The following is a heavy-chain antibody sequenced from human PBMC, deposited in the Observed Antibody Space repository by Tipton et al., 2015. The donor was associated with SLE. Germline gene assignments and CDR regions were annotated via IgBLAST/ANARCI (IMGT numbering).Heavy chain of an antibody. Sequence: QLVQSGAEVKEPGASVKVSCKSSGGTFSNFDINWVRQAAGQGLEWLAWMNPKNGQTGYAQKFEGRVTVTSDTSTSTTYGELRGLRSDDTAVYYCASGTDLNYWGQGTLVSVSS. J-gene: IGHJ4*02. D-gene: IGHD3-10*01. CDR3: ASGTDLNY. CDR2: MNPKNGQT. V-gene: IGHV1-8*02. CDR1: GGTFSNFD.